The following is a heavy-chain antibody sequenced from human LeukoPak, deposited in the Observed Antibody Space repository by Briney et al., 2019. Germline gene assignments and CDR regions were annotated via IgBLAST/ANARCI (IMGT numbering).Heavy chain of an antibody. CDR2: ISRSSNCV. Sequence: RGGSQTLLCAASGLTLSHYYMRWIRHAPGEGVEWVSYISRSSNCVNYTDSVKGRFTIPRDGAKTSLYLLMKSLRAEDTAVYYCARSRRVISFVVVNGPAVFDYWGQGTLVTVSS. V-gene: IGHV3-11*03. CDR3: ARSRRVISFVVVNGPAVFDY. CDR1: GLTLSHYY. D-gene: IGHD3-16*01. J-gene: IGHJ4*02.